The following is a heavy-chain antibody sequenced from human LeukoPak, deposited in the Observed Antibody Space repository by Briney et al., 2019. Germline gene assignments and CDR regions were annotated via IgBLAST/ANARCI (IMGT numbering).Heavy chain of an antibody. CDR1: GLTFRSYW. CDR2: IKQDGSEK. Sequence: GGSLRLSCAASGLTFRSYWMSWVRQAPGKGLEWVANIKQDGSEKFYVDSVKGRFTISRDNAKNSLYLQMNSLRAEDTAVYYCARDRAVGAFDYWGQGTLVTVSS. V-gene: IGHV3-7*03. J-gene: IGHJ4*02. D-gene: IGHD1-26*01. CDR3: ARDRAVGAFDY.